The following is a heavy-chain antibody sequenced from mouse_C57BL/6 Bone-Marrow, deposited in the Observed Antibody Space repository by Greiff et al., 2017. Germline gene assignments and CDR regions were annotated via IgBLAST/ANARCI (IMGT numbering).Heavy chain of an antibody. CDR1: GYTFTDYN. CDR2: INPNNGGT. V-gene: IGHV1-18*01. D-gene: IGHD1-1*01. J-gene: IGHJ2*01. Sequence: VQLKQSGPELVKPGASVKIPCKASGYTFTDYNMDWVKQSHGKSLEWIGDINPNNGGTIYNQKFKGKATLTVDKSSSTAYMELRSLTSEDTAVYYCARSYYGSSLRYFDYWGQGTTLTVSS. CDR3: ARSYYGSSLRYFDY.